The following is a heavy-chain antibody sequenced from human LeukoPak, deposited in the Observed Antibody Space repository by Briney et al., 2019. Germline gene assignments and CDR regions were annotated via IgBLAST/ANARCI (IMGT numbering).Heavy chain of an antibody. CDR1: GYTFTGYY. Sequence: ASVKVSCKASGYTFTGYYMHWVRQAPGQGVEWMGWINPNSGGTNYAQKFQGRVTMTRDTSISTAYMELSRLRSDDTAVYYCARALKQTHIYYYYMDVWGKGTTVTVSS. CDR2: INPNSGGT. CDR3: ARALKQTHIYYYYMDV. D-gene: IGHD6-13*01. V-gene: IGHV1-2*02. J-gene: IGHJ6*03.